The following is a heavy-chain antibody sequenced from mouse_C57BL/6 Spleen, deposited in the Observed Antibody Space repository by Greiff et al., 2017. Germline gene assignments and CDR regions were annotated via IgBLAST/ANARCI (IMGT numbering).Heavy chain of an antibody. V-gene: IGHV5-17*01. Sequence: EVMLVESGGGLVKPGGSLKLSCAASGFTFSDYGMHWVRQAPEKGLEWVAYISSGSSTIYYADTVKGRFTISRDNAKNTLFLQMTSLRSEDTAMYYCARPELGPCDYWGQGTTLTVSS. J-gene: IGHJ2*01. CDR2: ISSGSSTI. CDR1: GFTFSDYG. D-gene: IGHD4-1*01. CDR3: ARPELGPCDY.